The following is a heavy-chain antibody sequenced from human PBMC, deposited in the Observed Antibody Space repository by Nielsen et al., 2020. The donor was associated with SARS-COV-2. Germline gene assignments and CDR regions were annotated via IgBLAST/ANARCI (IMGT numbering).Heavy chain of an antibody. Sequence: GESLKISCKASGYTFTSYAMNWVRQAPGQGLEWMGWINTYTGNPTYAQGFTGRFVFSLDTPVSTAYLQITSLKAEDTAVYYCARDHNWNAIDYWGQGTLVTVSS. V-gene: IGHV7-4-1*02. J-gene: IGHJ4*02. CDR1: GYTFTSYA. CDR3: ARDHNWNAIDY. D-gene: IGHD1-1*01. CDR2: INTYTGNP.